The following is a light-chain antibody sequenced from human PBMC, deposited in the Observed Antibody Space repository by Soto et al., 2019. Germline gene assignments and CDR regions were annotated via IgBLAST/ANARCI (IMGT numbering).Light chain of an antibody. CDR3: QQLNSYPWT. J-gene: IGKJ1*01. CDR1: QGISSY. V-gene: IGKV1-9*01. CDR2: AAS. Sequence: DIHLTQSPSFLSSSVGDRFTITCRASQGISSYLAWYQQKPGKAPKLLIYAASTLQSGVPSRFSGSGSGTDFTLTISSLQPEDFATYYCQQLNSYPWTFGQGTKVDIK.